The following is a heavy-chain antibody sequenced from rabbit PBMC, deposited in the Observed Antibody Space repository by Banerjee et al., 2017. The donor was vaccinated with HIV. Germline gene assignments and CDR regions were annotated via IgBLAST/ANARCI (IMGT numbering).Heavy chain of an antibody. CDR3: ARDLAGVIGWNFDL. J-gene: IGHJ4*01. V-gene: IGHV1S40*01. CDR1: GFSFSSSYY. CDR2: IDAGSGGVT. Sequence: QSLEESGGDLVTPGGTLTLTCTASGFSFSSSYYMCWVRQAPGKGLEWITCIDAGSGGVTYYATWAKGRFTISRTSSTTVALQMTSLTAADTATYFCARDLAGVIGWNFDLWGPGTLVTVS. D-gene: IGHD4-1*01.